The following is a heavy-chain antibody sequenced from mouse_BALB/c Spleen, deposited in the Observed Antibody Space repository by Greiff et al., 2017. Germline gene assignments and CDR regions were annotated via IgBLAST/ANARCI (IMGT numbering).Heavy chain of an antibody. CDR1: GFTFNTYA. D-gene: IGHD2-1*01. CDR3: VRHALYGNYEGWYFDV. CDR2: IRSKSNNYAT. Sequence: EVHLVESGGGLVQPKGSLKLSCAASGFTFNTYAMNWVRQAPGKGLEWVARIRSKSNNYATYYADSVKDRFTISRDDSQSMLYLQMNNLKTEDTAMYYCVRHALYGNYEGWYFDVWGAGTTVTVSS. J-gene: IGHJ1*01. V-gene: IGHV10-1*02.